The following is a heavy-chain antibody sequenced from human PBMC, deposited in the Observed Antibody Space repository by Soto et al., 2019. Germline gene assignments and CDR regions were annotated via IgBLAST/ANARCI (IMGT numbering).Heavy chain of an antibody. J-gene: IGHJ4*02. D-gene: IGHD4-17*01. CDR1: GFTFDDYA. CDR2: ISWNSGSI. CDR3: AKAYGAHVGGFDY. Sequence: EVQLVESGGGLVQPGRSLTLSCADSGFTFDDYAMHWVRQAPGKGMERVSGISWNSGSIGYADSVKGRFTISRDNAKNPLYLQMNSLRAEYTALYYCAKAYGAHVGGFDYWGQGTLGTVSS. V-gene: IGHV3-9*01.